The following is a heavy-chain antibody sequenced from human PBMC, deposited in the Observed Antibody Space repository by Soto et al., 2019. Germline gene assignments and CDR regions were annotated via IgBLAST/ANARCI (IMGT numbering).Heavy chain of an antibody. CDR3: AKDAYYYDSSGYYSYYFDY. Sequence: GGSLRLSYAASGFTFSSYGMHWVRQAPGKGLEWVAVISYDGSNKYYADSVKGRFTISRDNSKNTLYLQMNSLRAEDTAVYYCAKDAYYYDSSGYYSYYFDYWGQGTLVTVSS. V-gene: IGHV3-30*18. CDR1: GFTFSSYG. CDR2: ISYDGSNK. J-gene: IGHJ4*02. D-gene: IGHD3-22*01.